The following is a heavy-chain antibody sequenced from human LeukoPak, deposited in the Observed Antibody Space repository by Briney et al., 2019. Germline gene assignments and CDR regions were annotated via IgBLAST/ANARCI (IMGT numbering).Heavy chain of an antibody. J-gene: IGHJ3*02. V-gene: IGHV4-39*07. Sequence: SEALSLTCTVSGGSIRSSYYYWGWIRQPPGKGLEWIGSIYDSGSTYYNPSLKSRVTISVDTSKNQFSLKLSSVTAADTAVYYCARDWEPYDAFDIWGQGTMVTVSS. CDR3: ARDWEPYDAFDI. CDR2: IYDSGST. D-gene: IGHD1-26*01. CDR1: GGSIRSSYYY.